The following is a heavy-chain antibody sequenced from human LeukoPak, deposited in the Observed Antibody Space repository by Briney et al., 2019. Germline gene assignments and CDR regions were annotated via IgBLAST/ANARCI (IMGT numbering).Heavy chain of an antibody. Sequence: PGGSLRLSCAASGFTFSSYSMNWVRQAPGKGLEWVSYISSSSSTIYYADSVKGRFTISRDNAKNSLYLQMNSLRDEDTAVYYCARDPEAKILVGALVDFYFDYWGQGTLVTVSS. V-gene: IGHV3-48*02. CDR3: ARDPEAKILVGALVDFYFDY. CDR2: ISSSSSTI. D-gene: IGHD1-26*01. J-gene: IGHJ4*02. CDR1: GFTFSSYS.